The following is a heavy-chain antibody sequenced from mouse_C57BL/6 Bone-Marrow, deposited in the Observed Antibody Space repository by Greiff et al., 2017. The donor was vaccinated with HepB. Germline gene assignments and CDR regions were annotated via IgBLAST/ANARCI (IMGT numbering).Heavy chain of an antibody. J-gene: IGHJ1*03. V-gene: IGHV1-81*01. Sequence: VHLVESGAELARPGASVKLSCKASGYTFTSYGISWVKQRTGQGLEWIGEIYPRSGNTYYNEKFKGKATLTADKSSSTAYMELRSLTSADSAVYFCARPPYYGSSYWYFDVWGTGTTVTVSS. CDR3: ARPPYYGSSYWYFDV. D-gene: IGHD1-1*01. CDR1: GYTFTSYG. CDR2: IYPRSGNT.